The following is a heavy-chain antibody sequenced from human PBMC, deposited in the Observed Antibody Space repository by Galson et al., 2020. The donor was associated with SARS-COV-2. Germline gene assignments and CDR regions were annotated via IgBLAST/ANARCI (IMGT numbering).Heavy chain of an antibody. CDR3: ARLRYYDVLTGYSVGV. CDR1: GYTFTDYY. CDR2: INPKSGGT. Sequence: DSVKVSCKASGYTFTDYYIHWVRQAPGQGLEWMGWINPKSGGTNYAQKFEGRVTMTRDKSITTAYMELSRLRADDTAVYYCARLRYYDVLTGYSVGVCGQGTMVTVSS. J-gene: IGHJ6*02. D-gene: IGHD3-9*01. V-gene: IGHV1-2*02.